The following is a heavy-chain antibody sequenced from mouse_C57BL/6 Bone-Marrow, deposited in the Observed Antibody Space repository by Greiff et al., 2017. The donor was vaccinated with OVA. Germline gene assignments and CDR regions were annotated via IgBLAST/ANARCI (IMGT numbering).Heavy chain of an antibody. J-gene: IGHJ4*01. CDR1: GYTFTDYN. CDR3: APIYYDYDGRHAMDY. CDR2: INPKNGGT. Sequence: VQLQQSGPELVKPGASVKMSCTASGYTFTDYNLHWVKQSHGKSLEWIGYINPKNGGTSYNKKFKGKATLTVNKSASTAYMELRRLTSEDSAVYYCAPIYYDYDGRHAMDYWGQGTSVTVSS. V-gene: IGHV1-22*01. D-gene: IGHD2-4*01.